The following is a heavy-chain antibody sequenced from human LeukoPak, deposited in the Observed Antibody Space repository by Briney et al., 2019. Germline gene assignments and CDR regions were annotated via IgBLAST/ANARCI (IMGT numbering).Heavy chain of an antibody. V-gene: IGHV5-51*01. Sequence: GESLKISCKGSGYSFTSYWIGWVRQMPGKGLEWMGIIYPGDSDTRYSPSFQGQVTISADKSISTAYLQWSSLKASDTAMYYCARQAATGYSSGWYIGYWGQGTLVTVSS. D-gene: IGHD6-19*01. J-gene: IGHJ4*02. CDR1: GYSFTSYW. CDR3: ARQAATGYSSGWYIGY. CDR2: IYPGDSDT.